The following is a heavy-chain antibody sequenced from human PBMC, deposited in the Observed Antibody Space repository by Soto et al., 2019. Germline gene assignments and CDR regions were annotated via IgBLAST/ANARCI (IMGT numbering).Heavy chain of an antibody. CDR1: GDSVISNWW. D-gene: IGHD5-12*01. J-gene: IGHJ6*02. Sequence: SETLSLTCAVSGDSVISNWWWGWVRQSPGKGMELIVDINHSGSTNYNPSLKSRVTISVDTSKNQFSLKLSSVTAADTAVYYCARGLPSIVATIISDYYGMDVWGQGTTVTVSS. V-gene: IGHV4-4*02. CDR2: INHSGST. CDR3: ARGLPSIVATIISDYYGMDV.